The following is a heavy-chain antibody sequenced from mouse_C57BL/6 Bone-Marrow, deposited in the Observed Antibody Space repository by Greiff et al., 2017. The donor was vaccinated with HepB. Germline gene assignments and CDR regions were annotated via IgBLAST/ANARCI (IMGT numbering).Heavy chain of an antibody. CDR2: ISDGGSYT. D-gene: IGHD1-1*01. Sequence: EVQLQESGGGLVKPGGSLKLSCAASGFTFSSYAMSWVRQTPEKRLEWVATISDGGSYTYYPDNVKGRFTISRDNAKNNLYLQMSHLKSEDTAMYYCARGWGYYYGSSHLFAYWGQGTLVTVSA. CDR3: ARGWGYYYGSSHLFAY. J-gene: IGHJ3*01. CDR1: GFTFSSYA. V-gene: IGHV5-4*01.